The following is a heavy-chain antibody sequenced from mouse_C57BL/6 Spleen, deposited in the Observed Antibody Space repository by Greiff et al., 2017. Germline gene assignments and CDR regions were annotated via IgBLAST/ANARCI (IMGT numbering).Heavy chain of an antibody. CDR3: ARQGRGAMDY. V-gene: IGHV1-69*01. Sequence: VQLQQSGAELVMPGASVKLSCKASGYTFTSYWMHWVKQRPGQGLEWIGEIDPSDSYTNYNQKFKGKSTLTVDKSSSTAYMQLSSLTSEDSAVYYCARQGRGAMDYWGQGTSVTVSS. CDR2: IDPSDSYT. J-gene: IGHJ4*01. D-gene: IGHD3-3*01. CDR1: GYTFTSYW.